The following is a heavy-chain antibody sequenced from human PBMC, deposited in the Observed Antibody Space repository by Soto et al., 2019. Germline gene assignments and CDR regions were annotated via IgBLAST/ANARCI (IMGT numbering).Heavy chain of an antibody. V-gene: IGHV3-15*07. CDR1: GFTFSNAW. CDR2: IKSKTDGGTT. CDR3: TTRVIAAYSGSYHYEI. D-gene: IGHD1-26*01. Sequence: GGSLRLSCAASGFTFSNAWMNWVRQAPGKGLEWVGRIKSKTDGGTTDYAAPVKGRFTISRDDSKNTLYLQMNSLKTEDTAVYYCTTRVIAAYSGSYHYEIWGQGTLVTVSS. J-gene: IGHJ4*02.